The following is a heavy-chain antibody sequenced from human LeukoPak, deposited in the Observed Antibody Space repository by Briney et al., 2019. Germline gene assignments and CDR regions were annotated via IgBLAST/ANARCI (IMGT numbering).Heavy chain of an antibody. D-gene: IGHD4-23*01. V-gene: IGHV3-33*01. Sequence: GGSLRLSCAASGFTFSTYGMHWVRQAPGMGLEWVALIWYDGSNNYCADSVKGRFTISRDNSKNTLYLQMDSLRAEDTAVYYCARSAYGGNAQNFDYWGQGTLVTVSS. CDR2: IWYDGSNN. CDR1: GFTFSTYG. J-gene: IGHJ4*02. CDR3: ARSAYGGNAQNFDY.